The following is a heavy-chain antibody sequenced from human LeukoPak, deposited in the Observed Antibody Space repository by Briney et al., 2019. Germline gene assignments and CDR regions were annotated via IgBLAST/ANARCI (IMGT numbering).Heavy chain of an antibody. D-gene: IGHD1-14*01. CDR1: GGSISSSSLY. CDR3: ARLNQGNRFDY. Sequence: PSGTLSLTCAVSGGSISSSSLYWGWIRQPPGKGLEWIGSIYYSGNTFYNPSLKSRVTISVDTSKNQFSLKLSSITAADTAVYYCARLNQGNRFDYWGQGALVTVSS. CDR2: IYYSGNT. J-gene: IGHJ4*02. V-gene: IGHV4-39*01.